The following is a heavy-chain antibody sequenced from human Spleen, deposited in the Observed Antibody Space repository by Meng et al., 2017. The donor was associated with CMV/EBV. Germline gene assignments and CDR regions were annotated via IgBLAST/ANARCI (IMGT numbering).Heavy chain of an antibody. Sequence: GESLKISCAASGFTFSSYSMNWVRQAPGKGLEWVSSISSSSYIYYADSVKGRFTISRDNAKNSLYLQMNSLRAEDTAVYYCARDLPEVDYGMDVWGQGTTVTVSS. CDR2: ISSSSYI. D-gene: IGHD2-15*01. CDR3: ARDLPEVDYGMDV. J-gene: IGHJ6*02. V-gene: IGHV3-21*01. CDR1: GFTFSSYS.